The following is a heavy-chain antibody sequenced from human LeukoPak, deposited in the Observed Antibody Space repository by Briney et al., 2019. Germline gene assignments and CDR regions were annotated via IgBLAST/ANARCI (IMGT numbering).Heavy chain of an antibody. V-gene: IGHV6-1*01. Sequence: SQTLSLTCAISGDSVSSNIAAWNWIRQSPSRGLEWLGRTYYRSKWSNDYAVSVTSRITINPDTSKNQFSLQLNSVTPEDTAVYYCARENTLVRGTRNPFDYWGQGTLVTVSS. CDR2: TYYRSKWSN. D-gene: IGHD3-10*01. CDR1: GDSVSSNIAA. CDR3: ARENTLVRGTRNPFDY. J-gene: IGHJ4*02.